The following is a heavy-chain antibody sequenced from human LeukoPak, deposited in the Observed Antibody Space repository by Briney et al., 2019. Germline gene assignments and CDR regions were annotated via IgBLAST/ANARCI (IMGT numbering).Heavy chain of an antibody. D-gene: IGHD5-18*01. Sequence: PGESLRHSCAASGFTFSTYNMNCVRPARGRAREWLSTLTSSSSSYIYYADSVKGRFTVSRDNAKNSVYLQMNSLKGDDTAVYYCARDGGYSYGKKGCFEKWGQGTLVTVSS. CDR2: LTSSSSSYI. V-gene: IGHV3-21*01. CDR1: GFTFSTYN. CDR3: ARDGGYSYGKKGCFEK. J-gene: IGHJ4*02.